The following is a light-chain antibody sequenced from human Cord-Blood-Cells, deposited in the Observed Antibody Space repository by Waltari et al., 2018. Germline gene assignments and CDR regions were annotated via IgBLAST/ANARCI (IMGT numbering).Light chain of an antibody. J-gene: IGLJ2*01. Sequence: QSALTQPASVSGSPGQSITISCTGTSSDVGSYNLVSWYQQHPGKAPKLMIYEGSKRPSGVSNRFPCSKSGNTASLTISGLQTEDEADYYCCSYAGSSTVVFGGGTKLTVL. CDR3: CSYAGSSTVV. CDR1: SSDVGSYNL. V-gene: IGLV2-23*01. CDR2: EGS.